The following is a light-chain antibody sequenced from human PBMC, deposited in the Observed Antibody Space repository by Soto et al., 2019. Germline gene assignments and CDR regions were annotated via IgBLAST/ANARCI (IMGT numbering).Light chain of an antibody. CDR3: QQYNNWPFT. Sequence: EIMIAPSPVALAVSPGERASLSCRASQSVNSNLAWYQQRPGQAPRLLIYGASTRATGIPASFIGNGSGTEFTLTASSLQPEDFAVYYCQQYNNWPFTFGPGTKVDIK. J-gene: IGKJ3*01. CDR1: QSVNSN. V-gene: IGKV3-15*01. CDR2: GAS.